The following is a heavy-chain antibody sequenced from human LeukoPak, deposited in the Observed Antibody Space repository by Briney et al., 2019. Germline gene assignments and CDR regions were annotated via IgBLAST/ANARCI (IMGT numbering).Heavy chain of an antibody. D-gene: IGHD3-16*01. CDR1: GGSFSGYY. V-gene: IGHV4-34*01. CDR3: ARQTLFGGVINDY. J-gene: IGHJ4*02. CDR2: INHSGST. Sequence: KPSETLSLTCAVYGGSFSGYYWSWIRQPPGKGLEWIGEINHSGSTNYNPSLKSRVTISVDTSKNQFSLKLSSVTAADTAVYYCARQTLFGGVINDYWGQGTLVTVSS.